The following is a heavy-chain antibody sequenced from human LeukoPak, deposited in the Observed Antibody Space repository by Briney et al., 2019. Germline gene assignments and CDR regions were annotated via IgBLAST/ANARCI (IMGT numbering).Heavy chain of an antibody. CDR2: INPSGGST. V-gene: IGHV1-46*01. D-gene: IGHD2-15*01. CDR1: GYTFTSYY. J-gene: IGHJ5*02. Sequence: GASVEVSCKASGYTFTSYYMHWVRQAPGQGLEWMGIINPSGGSTSYAQKFQGRVTMTRDTSTSTVYLELSSLRSEDTAVYYCAREVVQNDNWFDPWGQGTLVTVSS. CDR3: AREVVQNDNWFDP.